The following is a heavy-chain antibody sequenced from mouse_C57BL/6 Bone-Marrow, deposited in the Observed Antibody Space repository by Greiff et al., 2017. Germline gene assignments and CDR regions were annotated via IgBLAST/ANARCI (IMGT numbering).Heavy chain of an antibody. J-gene: IGHJ1*03. Sequence: EVKLVESGEGLVKPGGSLKLSCAASGFTFSSSAMSWVRQTPEKRLEWVAYISSGGDYIYYADTVKGRFTISRDNARNTLYLQMSSLKSEDTAMYYCTRGYYGSSLYWYFDVWGTGTTVTVSS. CDR2: ISSGGDYI. V-gene: IGHV5-9-1*02. D-gene: IGHD1-1*01. CDR3: TRGYYGSSLYWYFDV. CDR1: GFTFSSSA.